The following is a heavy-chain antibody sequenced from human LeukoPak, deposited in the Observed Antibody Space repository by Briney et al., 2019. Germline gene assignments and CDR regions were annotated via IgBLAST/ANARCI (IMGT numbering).Heavy chain of an antibody. CDR1: GYSISNGFY. J-gene: IGHJ4*02. CDR2: IYYSGST. D-gene: IGHD3-22*01. V-gene: IGHV4-38-2*02. CDR3: ARDVSIPEYYYDSSGYPHPFDY. Sequence: SETLSLTCTVSGYSISNGFYWAWIRQPPGKGLEWIGSIYYSGSTYYNPSLKSRVTISVETSKNQFSLKLSSVTAADTAVYYCARDVSIPEYYYDSSGYPHPFDYWGQGTLVTVSS.